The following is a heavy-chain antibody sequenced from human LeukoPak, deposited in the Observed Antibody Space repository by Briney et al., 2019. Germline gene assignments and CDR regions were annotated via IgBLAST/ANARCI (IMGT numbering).Heavy chain of an antibody. CDR2: TYYRSKWYN. J-gene: IGHJ6*02. V-gene: IGHV6-1*01. CDR3: ARGVGTTFPYYYGMDV. Sequence: SQTLSLTCAISGDSVSSNSAAWNWIRQSPSRGLEWLGRTYYRSKWYNDYAVSVKSRMTTNPDTSKNQFSLQLNSVTPEDTAVYYCARGVGTTFPYYYGMDVWGQGTTVTVSS. D-gene: IGHD3-16*01. CDR1: GDSVSSNSAA.